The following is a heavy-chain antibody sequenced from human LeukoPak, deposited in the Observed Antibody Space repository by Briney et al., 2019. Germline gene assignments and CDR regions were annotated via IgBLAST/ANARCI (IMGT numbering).Heavy chain of an antibody. CDR2: IIPIFGTA. V-gene: IGHV1-69*13. Sequence: GTSVKVSCKASGGTFSSYAISWVRQAPGQGLEWMGGIIPIFGTANYAQKFQGRVTITADESTSTAYMELSSLRSEDTAVYYCAREGYSSQLRFDYWGQGTLVTVSS. CDR1: GGTFSSYA. J-gene: IGHJ4*02. CDR3: AREGYSSQLRFDY. D-gene: IGHD6-13*01.